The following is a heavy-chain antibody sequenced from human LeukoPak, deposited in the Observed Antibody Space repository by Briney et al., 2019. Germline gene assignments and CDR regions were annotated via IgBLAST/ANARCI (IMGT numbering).Heavy chain of an antibody. CDR3: ARHPLDDYGDPIGWFDP. V-gene: IGHV3-48*01. CDR2: ISSSSSTK. CDR1: GFTFSSYN. Sequence: PGGSLRLSCAASGFTFSSYNMNWVRQAPGKGLEWVSYISSSSSTKYYADSVKGRFTISRDNAKNSLYLQMNSLRAEDTAVYYCARHPLDDYGDPIGWFDPWGQGTLVTVSS. J-gene: IGHJ5*02. D-gene: IGHD4-17*01.